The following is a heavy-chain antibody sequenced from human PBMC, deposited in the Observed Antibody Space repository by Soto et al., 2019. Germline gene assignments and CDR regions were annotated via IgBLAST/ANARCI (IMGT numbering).Heavy chain of an antibody. D-gene: IGHD3-22*01. V-gene: IGHV4-30-4*01. CDR1: GGSLSSGAYY. Sequence: PSETLSLPCTVSGGSLSSGAYYWSWIRQPPGKGLEWIGYIYYSGSTYYNPSLKSRVTISVDTSKNQFSLKLSSVTAADTAVYYCARVLWYYYDSSGSSALDYRGQRTPVTVSS. J-gene: IGHJ4*02. CDR2: IYYSGST. CDR3: ARVLWYYYDSSGSSALDY.